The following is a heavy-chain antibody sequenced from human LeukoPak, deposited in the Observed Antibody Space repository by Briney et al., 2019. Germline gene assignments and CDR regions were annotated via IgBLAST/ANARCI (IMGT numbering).Heavy chain of an antibody. V-gene: IGHV4-4*07. J-gene: IGHJ3*02. D-gene: IGHD2-15*01. CDR3: ARDLGLLGYCSGGSCYGAFDI. Sequence: SETLSLTCTVSGGSISSYYWSWIRQPAGKGLEWIGRIYTSGSTNYNPSLKSRVTISVDTSKNQFSLKLSSVTAADTAVYYCARDLGLLGYCSGGSCYGAFDIWGQGTMVTVSS. CDR2: IYTSGST. CDR1: GGSISSYY.